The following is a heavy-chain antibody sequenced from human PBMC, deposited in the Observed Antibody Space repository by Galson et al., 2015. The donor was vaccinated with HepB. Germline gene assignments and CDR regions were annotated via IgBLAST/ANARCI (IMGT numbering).Heavy chain of an antibody. J-gene: IGHJ6*02. V-gene: IGHV3-15*01. Sequence: SLRLSCAASGFTFSNAWMSWVRQAPGKGLEWVGRIKSKTDGGTTDYAAPVKGRFTISRDDSKNTLYLQMNSLKTEDTAVYYCTTGLPTMVRDWIFGGGYYYGMDVWGQGTTVTVSS. CDR2: IKSKTDGGTT. D-gene: IGHD3-10*01. CDR1: GFTFSNAW. CDR3: TTGLPTMVRDWIFGGGYYYGMDV.